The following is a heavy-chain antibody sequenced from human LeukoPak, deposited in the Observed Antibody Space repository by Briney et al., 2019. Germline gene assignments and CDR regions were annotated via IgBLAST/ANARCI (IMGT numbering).Heavy chain of an antibody. D-gene: IGHD1-26*01. CDR1: GGSFSGYY. J-gene: IGHJ3*02. Sequence: KPSETLSLTCAVYGGSFSGYYWSWIRQPPGKGLEWIGEINHSGSTNYNPSLKSRVTISVDTSKNQFSLKLSSVTAADTAVYYCARSGWELLPDAFDIWGQGTMVTVSS. CDR3: ARSGWELLPDAFDI. CDR2: INHSGST. V-gene: IGHV4-34*01.